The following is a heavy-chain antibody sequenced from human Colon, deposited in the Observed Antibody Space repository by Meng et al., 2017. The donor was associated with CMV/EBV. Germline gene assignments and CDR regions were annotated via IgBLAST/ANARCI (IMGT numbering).Heavy chain of an antibody. Sequence: GESLKISCEASGFTFRTYSMNWVRQAPGKGLEWVASISSLSSYIYYADSVKGRFTISRDNAKNSLYLQMSSLRAEDTAVYFCARDPTTLAYCNGARCPGYFDYWGQGTLVTVSS. CDR3: ARDPTTLAYCNGARCPGYFDY. CDR2: ISSLSSYI. CDR1: GFTFRTYS. J-gene: IGHJ4*02. D-gene: IGHD2-15*01. V-gene: IGHV3-21*01.